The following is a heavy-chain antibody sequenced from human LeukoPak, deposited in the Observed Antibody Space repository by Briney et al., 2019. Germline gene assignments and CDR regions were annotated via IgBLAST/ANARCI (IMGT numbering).Heavy chain of an antibody. CDR2: IYYSGST. Sequence: SETLSLTCTVSGGSISSSSYYWGWIRQPPGKGLEWIGSIYYSGSTYYNPSLKSRVTISVDTSKNQFSLKLSSVTAADTAVYYCARDNSGSYELDYWGQGTLVTVSS. V-gene: IGHV4-39*07. J-gene: IGHJ4*02. CDR3: ARDNSGSYELDY. CDR1: GGSISSSSYY. D-gene: IGHD1-26*01.